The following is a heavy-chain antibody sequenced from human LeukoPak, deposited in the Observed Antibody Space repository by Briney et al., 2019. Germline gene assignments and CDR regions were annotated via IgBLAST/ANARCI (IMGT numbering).Heavy chain of an antibody. J-gene: IGHJ4*02. D-gene: IGHD3-22*01. Sequence: ASVKVSCKVSGYTLTELSMHWVRQAPGKGLEWMGGFDPEDGETIYAQKFQGRVTMTRDMSTSTVYMELSSLRSEDTAVYYCARGSSKDDTSGYYYVDGSDGPDYWGQGTLVTVSS. CDR1: GYTLTELS. CDR3: ARGSSKDDTSGYYYVDGSDGPDY. CDR2: FDPEDGET. V-gene: IGHV1-24*01.